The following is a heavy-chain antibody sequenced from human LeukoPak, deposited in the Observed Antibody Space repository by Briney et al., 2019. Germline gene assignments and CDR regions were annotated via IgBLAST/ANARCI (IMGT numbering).Heavy chain of an antibody. Sequence: PGRSLRLSCAASGFTFSSYGMHWVRQAPGKGLEWVAVISYDGSNKYYADSVKGRFTISRDNSKNTLYLQMNSLRAEDTAVYYCAKGDVRGTIISYWGQGTLVTVSS. D-gene: IGHD3-10*01. CDR3: AKGDVRGTIISY. CDR1: GFTFSSYG. J-gene: IGHJ4*02. CDR2: ISYDGSNK. V-gene: IGHV3-30*18.